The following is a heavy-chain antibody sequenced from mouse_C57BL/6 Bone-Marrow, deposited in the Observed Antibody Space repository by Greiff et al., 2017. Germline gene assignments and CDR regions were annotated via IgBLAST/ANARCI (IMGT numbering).Heavy chain of an antibody. J-gene: IGHJ1*03. CDR2: ISSGGSYT. D-gene: IGHD1-1*01. CDR1: GFTFSSYG. Sequence: EVHLVESGGDLVKPGGSLKLSCAASGFTFSSYGMSWVRQTPDKRLEWVATISSGGSYTYYPDSVKGRFTISRDNAKNTLYLQMSSLKSEDTAMYYWARPYYYGSSYWYVDVWGTGTTVTVSS. CDR3: ARPYYYGSSYWYVDV. V-gene: IGHV5-6*01.